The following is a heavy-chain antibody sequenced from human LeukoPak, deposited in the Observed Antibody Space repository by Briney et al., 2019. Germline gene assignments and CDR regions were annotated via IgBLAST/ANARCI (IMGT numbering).Heavy chain of an antibody. D-gene: IGHD2/OR15-2a*01. V-gene: IGHV4-39*07. CDR3: ARLSVIPPNDAFDL. CDR1: GGSISSSSYY. J-gene: IGHJ3*01. CDR2: IFYSGNT. Sequence: SETLSLTCTVSGGSISSSSYYWGWIGQPPGKGLEWIGSIFYSGNTHYSPSLKSRATISLDTSKTQFSLRLSSVTAADTAVYYCARLSVIPPNDAFDLWGQGTTVTVSS.